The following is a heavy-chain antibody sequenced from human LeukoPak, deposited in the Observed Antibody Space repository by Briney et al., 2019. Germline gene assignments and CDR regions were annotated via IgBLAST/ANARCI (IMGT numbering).Heavy chain of an antibody. CDR1: GGSFSGYY. CDR2: INHSGST. J-gene: IGHJ4*02. D-gene: IGHD6-6*01. Sequence: SETLSLTCAVYGGSFSGYYWSWTRQPPGKGLEWIGEINHSGSTNYNPSLKSRVTISVDTSQNQFSVKLSSVTAADTAVYYCTRTKLIAAPPDYWGQGTLVTVSS. CDR3: TRTKLIAAPPDY. V-gene: IGHV4-34*01.